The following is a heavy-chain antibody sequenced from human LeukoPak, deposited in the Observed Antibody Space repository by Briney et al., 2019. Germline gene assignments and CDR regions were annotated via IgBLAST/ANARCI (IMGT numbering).Heavy chain of an antibody. D-gene: IGHD2-2*01. CDR2: INPSGGST. CDR3: ARDLKAVPAAPPGAFDI. CDR1: GYTFTSYY. V-gene: IGHV1-46*01. J-gene: IGHJ3*02. Sequence: ASVKVSCKASGYTFTSYYMHWVRQAPGQGLEWMGIINPSGGSTSYAQKFQGRVTMTTDTSTSTAYMELRSLRSDDTAVYYCARDLKAVPAAPPGAFDIWGQGTMVTVSS.